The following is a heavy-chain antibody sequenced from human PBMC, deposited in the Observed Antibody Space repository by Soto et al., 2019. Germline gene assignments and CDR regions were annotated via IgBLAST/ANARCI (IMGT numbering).Heavy chain of an antibody. D-gene: IGHD2-2*01. CDR1: GGSISSYY. CDR2: VHDSWGS. J-gene: IGHJ6*02. V-gene: IGHV4-59*08. CDR3: ARGKKRDIVVVPAASVHYYGMDV. Sequence: SETLSLTCTVSGGSISSYYWSWIRQPPGKGLEWIGYVHDSWGSHYNPSLKSRVAISLDTSKSQFSLKLTSVTAADTAVYYCARGKKRDIVVVPAASVHYYGMDVWGQGTTVTVSS.